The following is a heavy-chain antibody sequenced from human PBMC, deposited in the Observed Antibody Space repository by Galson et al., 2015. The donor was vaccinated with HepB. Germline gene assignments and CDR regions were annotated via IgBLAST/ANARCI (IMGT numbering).Heavy chain of an antibody. CDR3: AKRAYCSGGSCYSGGLWGHAFDI. D-gene: IGHD2-15*01. V-gene: IGHV3-23*01. Sequence: SLRLSCAASGFTFSNYAMSWVRQAPVKGLEWVSGISGRGDSTYYADSVRGRFTISRDNSKNTLYLQMNSLRAEDTAMYYCAKRAYCSGGSCYSGGLWGHAFDIWGQGTMVTVSS. CDR2: ISGRGDST. J-gene: IGHJ3*02. CDR1: GFTFSNYA.